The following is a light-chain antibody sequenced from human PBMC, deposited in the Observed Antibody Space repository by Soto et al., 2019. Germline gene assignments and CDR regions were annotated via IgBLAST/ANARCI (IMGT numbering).Light chain of an antibody. J-gene: IGKJ1*01. CDR2: GAS. V-gene: IGKV3-20*01. CDR1: HGISSSY. Sequence: EVVLTQFPGTLSLSPGERATLSCRASHGISSSYFAWYQANPGQAPRLLIYGASNRATGIADRFSGSGSGTEFTLTISRMEPEYFAVYYCQHYCSSLRTFGQGTKVESK. CDR3: QHYCSSLRT.